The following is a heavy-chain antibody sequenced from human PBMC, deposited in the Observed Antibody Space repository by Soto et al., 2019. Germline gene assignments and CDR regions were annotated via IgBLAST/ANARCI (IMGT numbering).Heavy chain of an antibody. J-gene: IGHJ3*02. CDR1: GFTFDDYA. CDR3: AKDTGDGYNFGAFDI. D-gene: IGHD5-12*01. CDR2: ISWNSGSI. Sequence: EVQLVESGGGLVQPGRSLRLSCAASGFTFDDYAMHWVRQAPGKGLEWVSGISWNSGSIGYADSVKGRFTISRDNAKNSLYLQMNSLRAEDTALYYCAKDTGDGYNFGAFDIWGQGTMVTVSS. V-gene: IGHV3-9*01.